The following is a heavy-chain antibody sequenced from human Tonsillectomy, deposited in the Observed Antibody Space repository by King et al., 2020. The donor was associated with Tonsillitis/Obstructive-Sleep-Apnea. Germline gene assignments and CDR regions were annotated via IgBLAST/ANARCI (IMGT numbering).Heavy chain of an antibody. CDR2: ISSGGIT. CDR1: GFTVSSNY. D-gene: IGHD1-26*01. J-gene: IGHJ4*02. Sequence: VQLVESGGGLVQPGGSLRLSCAVSGFTVSSNYMSWVRQAPGRGLEWVSVISSGGITYYSDSVKDRFTISRDNFKNTLYLQMNSLRAEDTAVYYCARDDGADELPFDYWGQGTLVTVSS. V-gene: IGHV3-66*01. CDR3: ARDDGADELPFDY.